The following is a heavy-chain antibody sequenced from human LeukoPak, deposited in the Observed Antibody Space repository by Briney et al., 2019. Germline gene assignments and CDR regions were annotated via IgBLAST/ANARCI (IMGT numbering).Heavy chain of an antibody. CDR2: ISYDGSNK. V-gene: IGHV3-30-3*01. CDR1: GFTFSSYA. J-gene: IGHJ4*02. CDR3: ARSQQQLPRGGYYFDY. Sequence: PGGSLRLSCAASGFTFSSYAMHWVRQAPGKGLEWVAVISYDGSNKYYADSVKGRFTISRDNSMNTLYLQMNSLRAEDTAVYYCARSQQQLPRGGYYFDYWGQGTLVTVSS. D-gene: IGHD6-13*01.